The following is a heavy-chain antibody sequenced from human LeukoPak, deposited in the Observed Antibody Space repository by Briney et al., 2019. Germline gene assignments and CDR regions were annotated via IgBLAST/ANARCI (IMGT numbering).Heavy chain of an antibody. V-gene: IGHV3-30*02. CDR1: GFTFSSYG. Sequence: PGGSPRLSCAASGFTFSSYGMHWVRQAPGKGLEWVAFIRYDGSNKYYADSVKGRFTISRDNSKNTLYLQMNSLRAEDTAVYYCAKDTHSRHSIVVVVAATDYWGQGTLVTVSS. D-gene: IGHD2-15*01. J-gene: IGHJ4*02. CDR3: AKDTHSRHSIVVVVAATDY. CDR2: IRYDGSNK.